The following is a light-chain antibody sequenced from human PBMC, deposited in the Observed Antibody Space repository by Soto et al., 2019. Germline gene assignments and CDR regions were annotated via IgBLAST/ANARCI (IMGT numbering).Light chain of an antibody. CDR1: SSDLGTYNY. J-gene: IGLJ3*02. Sequence: QSALTQPASVSGSPGQSITISCTGTSSDLGTYNYVSWYQQHPGKAPKLIIYEVSHRPSGVSNRFSGSKSGNTASLTISGLQAEDEADYDCSSFRNNSTWVFGGGTKVTVL. CDR3: SSFRNNSTWV. CDR2: EVS. V-gene: IGLV2-14*01.